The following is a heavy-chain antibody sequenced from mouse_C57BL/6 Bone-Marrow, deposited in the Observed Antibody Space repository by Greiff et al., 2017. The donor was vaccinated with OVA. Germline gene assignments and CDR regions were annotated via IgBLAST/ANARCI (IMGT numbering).Heavy chain of an antibody. CDR1: GYTFTSYW. Sequence: QVQLQQPGAELVRPGTSVKLSCKASGYTFTSYWMHWVKQRPGQGLEWIGVIDPSDSYTNYNQKFKGKATWTVDTTSSTAYMQLSSLTSEDSAVYYCARRAVVAPPYAMDYWGQGTSVTVSS. D-gene: IGHD1-1*01. V-gene: IGHV1-59*01. CDR3: ARRAVVAPPYAMDY. CDR2: IDPSDSYT. J-gene: IGHJ4*01.